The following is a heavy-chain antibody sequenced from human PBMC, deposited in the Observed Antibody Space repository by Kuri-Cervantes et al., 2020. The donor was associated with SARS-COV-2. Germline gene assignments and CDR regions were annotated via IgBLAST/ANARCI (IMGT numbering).Heavy chain of an antibody. CDR1: GGSISSGGNY. V-gene: IGHV4-30-2*01. Sequence: SETLSLTCTVSGGSISSGGNYWNWIRQPPGKGLEWIGHIYYSGSTYYNPSLKSRVTISVDTSKNQFSLKLSSVTAADTAVYYCARRHEIVPDYWGQGTLVTVSS. J-gene: IGHJ4*02. CDR2: IYYSGST. D-gene: IGHD2/OR15-2a*01. CDR3: ARRHEIVPDY.